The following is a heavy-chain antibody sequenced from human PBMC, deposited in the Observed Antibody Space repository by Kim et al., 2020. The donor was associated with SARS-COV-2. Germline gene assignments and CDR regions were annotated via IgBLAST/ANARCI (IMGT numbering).Heavy chain of an antibody. Sequence: GGSLRLSCAASGFTFGDYAMHWVRQAPGKGLEWVSGISWNSGSIGYADSVKGRFTISRDNAKNSLYLQMNSLRAEDTALYYCAKDELWGYGRGLWFDPWGQGTLVTVSS. CDR3: AKDELWGYGRGLWFDP. CDR2: ISWNSGSI. D-gene: IGHD3-10*02. J-gene: IGHJ5*02. CDR1: GFTFGDYA. V-gene: IGHV3-9*01.